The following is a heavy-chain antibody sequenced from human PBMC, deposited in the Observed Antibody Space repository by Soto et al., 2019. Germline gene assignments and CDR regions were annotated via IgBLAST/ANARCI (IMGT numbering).Heavy chain of an antibody. CDR3: ARDWIVGGSSLDAFDI. CDR2: TYYRSKWYN. J-gene: IGHJ3*02. V-gene: IGHV6-1*01. Sequence: SQTLSLTCAISGDSVSSNSAAWNWIRQSPSRGLEWLGRTYYRSKWYNDYAVSVKSRITINPDTSKNQFSLQLNSVTPEDTAVYYCARDWIVGGSSLDAFDIWGQGTMVTVSS. D-gene: IGHD1-26*01. CDR1: GDSVSSNSAA.